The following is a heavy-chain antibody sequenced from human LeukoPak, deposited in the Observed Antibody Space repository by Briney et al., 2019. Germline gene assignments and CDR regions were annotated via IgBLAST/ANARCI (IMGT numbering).Heavy chain of an antibody. Sequence: PGGSLRLSCAASGLTFSSYAMHWVRQAPGKGLEWVAVISYDGSNKYYADSVKGRFTISRDNSKNTLYLQMNSLRAEDTAVYYCARDSCSSTSCYSYYFDYWGQGTLVTVSS. CDR2: ISYDGSNK. D-gene: IGHD2-2*01. J-gene: IGHJ4*02. V-gene: IGHV3-30-3*01. CDR1: GLTFSSYA. CDR3: ARDSCSSTSCYSYYFDY.